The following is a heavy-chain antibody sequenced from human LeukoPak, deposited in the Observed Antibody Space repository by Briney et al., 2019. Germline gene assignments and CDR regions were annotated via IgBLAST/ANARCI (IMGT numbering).Heavy chain of an antibody. CDR3: ARPSQYGSGTDYYFDS. D-gene: IGHD3-10*01. J-gene: IGHJ4*02. CDR1: GFMFSGSP. Sequence: GGSLKLSCEASGFMFSGSPMHWVRQASGKGLEWVGHITSKANNYATIYAASVKGRFTISRDDSKNTAYLQMNSLKTEDTAVYYCARPSQYGSGTDYYFDSWGRGTLVTVSS. V-gene: IGHV3-73*01. CDR2: ITSKANNYAT.